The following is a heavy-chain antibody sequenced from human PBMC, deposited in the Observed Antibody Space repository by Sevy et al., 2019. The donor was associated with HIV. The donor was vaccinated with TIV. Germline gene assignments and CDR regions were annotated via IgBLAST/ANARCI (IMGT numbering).Heavy chain of an antibody. D-gene: IGHD5-12*01. V-gene: IGHV3-48*01. CDR1: GFSFSIYS. CDR3: ASQRGGYERLYYFDY. CDR2: MRNTGSTI. Sequence: GGSLRLSCAASGFSFSIYSMNWVRQAPGRGLEWVSYMRNTGSTIHYADSVKGRFTISGDNAKNSLYLQMNSLRAEDTAVYYCASQRGGYERLYYFDYWGQGTLVTVSS. J-gene: IGHJ4*02.